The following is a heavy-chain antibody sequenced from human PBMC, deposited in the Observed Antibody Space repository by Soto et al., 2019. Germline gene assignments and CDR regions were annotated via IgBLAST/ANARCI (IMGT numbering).Heavy chain of an antibody. Sequence: PGESLKISCRGSGYSFTSYWISWVRQMPGKGLEWMGRIDPSDSYTNYSPSFQGHVTISADKSISTAYLQWSSLKASDTAMYYCARLTLIAVAGTSIHRKKNHYYGMVDWGPGITVTVSS. V-gene: IGHV5-10-1*01. CDR1: GYSFTSYW. CDR2: IDPSDSYT. D-gene: IGHD6-19*01. CDR3: ARLTLIAVAGTSIHRKKNHYYGMVD. J-gene: IGHJ6*02.